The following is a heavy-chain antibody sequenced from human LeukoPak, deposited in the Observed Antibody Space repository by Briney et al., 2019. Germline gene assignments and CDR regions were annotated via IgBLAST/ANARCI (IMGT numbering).Heavy chain of an antibody. Sequence: PSETLSLTCTVSGGSISSGSYYWSWIRQPAGKGLEWIGRIYTSGSTNYNPSLKSRVTISVDTSKNQFSLKLSSVTAADTAVYYCARGCGGSCPYFYWGQGTLVTVSS. D-gene: IGHD2-15*01. J-gene: IGHJ4*02. V-gene: IGHV4-61*02. CDR2: IYTSGST. CDR3: ARGCGGSCPYFY. CDR1: GGSISSGSYY.